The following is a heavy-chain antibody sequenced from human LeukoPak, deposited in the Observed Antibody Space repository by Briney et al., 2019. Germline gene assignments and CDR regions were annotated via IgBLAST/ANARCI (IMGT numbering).Heavy chain of an antibody. CDR3: ARDWDLGSSWYSNWIDP. D-gene: IGHD6-13*01. CDR2: ISYDGSNK. Sequence: PGGSLRLSCAASEFTFSNYAMHWVRQAPGKGLEWVAVISYDGSNKYYADSVKGRFTTSRDNSKNTLYLQMNSLRPEDTAVYYCARDWDLGSSWYSNWIDPWGQGTLVTVSS. CDR1: EFTFSNYA. J-gene: IGHJ5*02. V-gene: IGHV3-30*01.